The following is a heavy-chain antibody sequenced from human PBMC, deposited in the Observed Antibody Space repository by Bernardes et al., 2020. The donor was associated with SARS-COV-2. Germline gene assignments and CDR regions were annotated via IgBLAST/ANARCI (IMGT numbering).Heavy chain of an antibody. CDR1: GFTFRNYA. CDR2: INNSGSRT. CDR3: AKDLAIVGATEHYFDY. V-gene: IGHV3-23*01. J-gene: IGHJ4*02. Sequence: GGSLRLSCVASGFTFRNYAMSWVRQAPGRGLEWVSAINNSGSRTYYADSLKGRFTISRDNSKNTLYLQMNSLRAEDAAVYYCAKDLAIVGATEHYFDYWGQGTLVTVSS. D-gene: IGHD1-26*01.